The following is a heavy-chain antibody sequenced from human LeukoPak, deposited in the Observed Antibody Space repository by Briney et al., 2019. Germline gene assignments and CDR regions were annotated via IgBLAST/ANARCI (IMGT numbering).Heavy chain of an antibody. V-gene: IGHV1-46*01. CDR1: GYTFTSYY. D-gene: IGHD3-22*01. J-gene: IGHJ4*02. Sequence: GASVKVSCKASGYTFTSYYTHWVRQAPGQGLEWVGIIHPDNGNTRYAQKFQGRVTMTRDTSTSTVYMELSSLRSEDTAVYYCARERWTYDSSGYYEYWGQGTLVTVSS. CDR3: ARERWTYDSSGYYEY. CDR2: IHPDNGNT.